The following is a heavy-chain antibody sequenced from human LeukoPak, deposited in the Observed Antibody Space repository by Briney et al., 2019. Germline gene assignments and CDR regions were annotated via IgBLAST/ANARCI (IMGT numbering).Heavy chain of an antibody. V-gene: IGHV1-69*01. CDR3: ARGGVTYYYDSSGYYYPSSWFDP. D-gene: IGHD3-22*01. J-gene: IGHJ5*02. Sequence: EASVKVSCKASGGTFSSYAISWVRQAPGQGLEWMGGIIPIFGTANYAQKFQGRVTITADESTSTAYMELSSLRSEDTAVYYCARGGVTYYYDSSGYYYPSSWFDPWGQGTLVTVSS. CDR2: IIPIFGTA. CDR1: GGTFSSYA.